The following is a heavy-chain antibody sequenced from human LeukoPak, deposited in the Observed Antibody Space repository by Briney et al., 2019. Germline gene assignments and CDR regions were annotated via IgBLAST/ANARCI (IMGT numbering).Heavy chain of an antibody. V-gene: IGHV4-59*01. Sequence: SETLSLTCTVSGGSISSYYWSWIRQPPGKGLEWIGYIYYSGSTNYNPSLKSRVTISVDTSKNQFSLKLSSVTAADTAVYYCAMSVVPAAIIGSGGYMDVWGKGTTVTVSS. CDR2: IYYSGST. CDR3: AMSVVPAAIIGSGGYMDV. J-gene: IGHJ6*03. D-gene: IGHD2-2*02. CDR1: GGSISSYY.